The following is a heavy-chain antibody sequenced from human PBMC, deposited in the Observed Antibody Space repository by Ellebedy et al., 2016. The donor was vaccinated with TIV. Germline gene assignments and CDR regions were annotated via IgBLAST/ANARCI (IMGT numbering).Heavy chain of an antibody. CDR3: AREGVGGFDY. D-gene: IGHD3-10*01. V-gene: IGHV3-7*01. Sequence: GESLKISCAASGFTFTNYWLSWVRQAPGKGLEWVANIKQDGSAKDYVDSVTGRFNISRDNAKNSLYLQMNSLRAEDTAVYYCAREGVGGFDYWGQGTLVTVSS. CDR1: GFTFTNYW. J-gene: IGHJ4*02. CDR2: IKQDGSAK.